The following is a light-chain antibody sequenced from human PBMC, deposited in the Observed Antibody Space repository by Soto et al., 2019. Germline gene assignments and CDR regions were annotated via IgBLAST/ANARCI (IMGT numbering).Light chain of an antibody. CDR3: QQRRSWPLT. CDR1: QSVSSY. Sequence: EIVLTQSPATLSLSPGERATLSCRASQSVSSYLAWYQQKPGQAPRPLIYDTSNRATGIPARFSGSGSGTDFTHTISRLEPEDFAVYYCQQRRSWPLTFGGGTKVEI. CDR2: DTS. V-gene: IGKV3-11*01. J-gene: IGKJ4*01.